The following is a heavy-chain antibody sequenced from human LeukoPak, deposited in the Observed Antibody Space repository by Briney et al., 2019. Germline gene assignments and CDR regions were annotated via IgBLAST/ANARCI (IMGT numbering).Heavy chain of an antibody. Sequence: ASVKVSCKVSGYPFTNYDINWVRQAPGQGLEWMGWMTPNSGETGSVQKFQGRLTMTRDTSITTAYMELRRLTSKATAVYYCAKVPFFEIAAAGFDYWGQGTLVTVSS. CDR1: GYPFTNYD. D-gene: IGHD6-13*01. CDR2: MTPNSGET. J-gene: IGHJ4*02. V-gene: IGHV1-8*01. CDR3: AKVPFFEIAAAGFDY.